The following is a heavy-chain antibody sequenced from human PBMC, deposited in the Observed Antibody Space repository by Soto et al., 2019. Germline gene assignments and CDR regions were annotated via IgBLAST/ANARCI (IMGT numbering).Heavy chain of an antibody. J-gene: IGHJ4*02. V-gene: IGHV4-59*01. D-gene: IGHD3-9*01. CDR1: GGSISSYY. CDR3: ARHRLRYFDY. Sequence: QVQLQESGPGLVKPSETLSLTCTVSGGSISSYYWSWIRQPPGKGLEWIGYIYYSGSTNYNPSLKSRVTISVDTSKNQFSLKLSSVTVADTAVYYCARHRLRYFDYWGQGTLVTVSS. CDR2: IYYSGST.